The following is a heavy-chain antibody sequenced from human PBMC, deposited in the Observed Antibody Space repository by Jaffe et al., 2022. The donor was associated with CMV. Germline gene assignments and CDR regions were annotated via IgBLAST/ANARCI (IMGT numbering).Heavy chain of an antibody. CDR1: GFTFGDYA. J-gene: IGHJ4*02. Sequence: EVQLVESGGGLVKPGRSLRLSCTASGFTFGDYAMSWFRQAPGKGLEWVGFIRSKAYGGTTEYAASVKGRFTISRDDSKSIAYLQMNSLKTEDTAVYYCTRDLGMATPWPWFFDYWGQGTLVTVSS. D-gene: IGHD5-12*01. V-gene: IGHV3-49*05. CDR3: TRDLGMATPWPWFFDY. CDR2: IRSKAYGGTT.